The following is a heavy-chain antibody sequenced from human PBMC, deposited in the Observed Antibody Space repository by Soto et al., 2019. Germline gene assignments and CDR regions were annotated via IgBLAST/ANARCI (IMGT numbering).Heavy chain of an antibody. CDR3: ARDSAYCGGDCYSSELDY. J-gene: IGHJ4*02. V-gene: IGHV4-59*01. CDR1: GVSISSYY. CDR2: IYYSGST. Sequence: SETLSRTGTVAGVSISSYYWSWIREPPGKVLEWIGYIYYSGSTNYNPSLKSRVTISVDTSKNQFSLKLSSVTAADTAVYYCARDSAYCGGDCYSSELDYWGQGTMVTVSS. D-gene: IGHD2-21*02.